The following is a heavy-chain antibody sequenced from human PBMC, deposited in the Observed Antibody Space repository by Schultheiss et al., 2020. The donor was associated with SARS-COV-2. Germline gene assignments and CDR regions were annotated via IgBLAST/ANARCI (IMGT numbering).Heavy chain of an antibody. CDR1: GGSISSSNW. J-gene: IGHJ6*03. V-gene: IGHV4-4*02. Sequence: SETLSLTCAVSGGSISSSNWWSWVRQPPGKGLEWIGEIYHSGSTNYNQSLKSRVTISVDKSKNQFSLKLSSVTAADTAVYYCARDSPCSSTSCYFIYYYMDVWGKGTTVTVSS. D-gene: IGHD2-2*01. CDR2: IYHSGST. CDR3: ARDSPCSSTSCYFIYYYMDV.